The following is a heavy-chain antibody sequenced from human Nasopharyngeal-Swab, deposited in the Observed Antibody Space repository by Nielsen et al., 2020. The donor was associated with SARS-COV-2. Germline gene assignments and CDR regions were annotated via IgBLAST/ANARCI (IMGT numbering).Heavy chain of an antibody. D-gene: IGHD4-17*01. V-gene: IGHV5-51*01. CDR2: IYPGDSDT. Sequence: KVSCKGSGYSFTSYWIGWVRQMPGNGLEWMGIIYPGDSDTRYSPSFQGQVTISADKSISTAYLQWSSLKASDTAMYYCARRAVTLGYFDYWGQGTLVTVSS. CDR3: ARRAVTLGYFDY. J-gene: IGHJ4*02. CDR1: GYSFTSYW.